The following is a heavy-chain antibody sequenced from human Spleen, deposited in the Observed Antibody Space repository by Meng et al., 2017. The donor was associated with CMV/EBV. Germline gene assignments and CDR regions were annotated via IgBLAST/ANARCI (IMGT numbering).Heavy chain of an antibody. D-gene: IGHD4-23*01. CDR3: ARGVGTLIIDY. Sequence: SCKASGYPFSSYAIHWVRQAPGQRLEWMGWINTGNGNPKYSQKFHGRVTITRDTSASTAYMGLSSLRSEDTAVYYCARGVGTLIIDYWGQGTLVTVSS. CDR2: INTGNGNP. V-gene: IGHV1-3*04. J-gene: IGHJ4*02. CDR1: GYPFSSYA.